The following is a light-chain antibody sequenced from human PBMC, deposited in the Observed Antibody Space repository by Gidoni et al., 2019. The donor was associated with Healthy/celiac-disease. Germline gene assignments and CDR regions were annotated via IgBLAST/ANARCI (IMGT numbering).Light chain of an antibody. CDR1: QSINSW. Sequence: DIQLTQSPSTLSASVGDRVTITCRASQSINSWLAWYQQKPGKAPKLLIYKASSLESGVPSRFSGSGSGTEFTLTISSLQPDDFATYYCQQYNSNLYTFGQXTKLEIK. V-gene: IGKV1-5*03. CDR2: KAS. J-gene: IGKJ2*01. CDR3: QQYNSNLYT.